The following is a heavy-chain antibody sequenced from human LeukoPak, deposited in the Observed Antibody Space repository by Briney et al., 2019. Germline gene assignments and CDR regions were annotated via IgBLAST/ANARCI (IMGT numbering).Heavy chain of an antibody. J-gene: IGHJ4*02. CDR3: ARVHGHNLGTLDY. D-gene: IGHD5-24*01. V-gene: IGHV4-34*01. CDR2: INPGGST. CDR1: GGSFSDDY. Sequence: SETLSLTCTVYGGSFSDDYWSWVRQPPGEGLQWIGEINPGGSTNKNPSLQSRLIMSVDTPKNQFPLNLTSVTAADTAVYYCARVHGHNLGTLDYWGQGILVTVTS.